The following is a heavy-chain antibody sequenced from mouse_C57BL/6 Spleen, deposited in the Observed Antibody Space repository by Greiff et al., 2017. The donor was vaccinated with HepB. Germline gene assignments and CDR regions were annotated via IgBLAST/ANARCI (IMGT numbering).Heavy chain of an antibody. Sequence: EVKLQQSGPELVKPGASVKISCKASGYTFTDYYMNWVKQSHGKSLEWIGDINPNNGGTSYNQKFKGKATLTVDKSSSTAYMELRSLTSEDSAVYYCARCDYGSSYGYAMDYWGQGTSVTVSS. CDR3: ARCDYGSSYGYAMDY. CDR1: GYTFTDYY. D-gene: IGHD1-1*01. J-gene: IGHJ4*01. V-gene: IGHV1-26*01. CDR2: INPNNGGT.